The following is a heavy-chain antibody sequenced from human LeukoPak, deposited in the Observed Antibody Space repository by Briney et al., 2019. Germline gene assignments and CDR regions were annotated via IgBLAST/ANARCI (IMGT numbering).Heavy chain of an antibody. CDR2: ISSSGSTI. J-gene: IGHJ4*02. Sequence: GGSLRLSCAASGFIFSDYYMSWIRQAPGKGLEWVSYISSSGSTIYYADSVKGRFTISRDNAKKSLYLQMNRLRAEDTAVYYCASCAPFGGLLTHFDHWGQGTLVAVSS. CDR1: GFIFSDYY. D-gene: IGHD3-10*01. V-gene: IGHV3-11*01. CDR3: ASCAPFGGLLTHFDH.